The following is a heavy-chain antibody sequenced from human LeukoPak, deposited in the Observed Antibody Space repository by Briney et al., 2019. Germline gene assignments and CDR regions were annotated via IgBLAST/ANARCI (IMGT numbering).Heavy chain of an antibody. CDR3: AKDLRPDGVDNFDH. CDR2: ILASGSPT. D-gene: IGHD2-8*01. CDR1: GFNFNSYI. V-gene: IGHV3-23*01. J-gene: IGHJ4*02. Sequence: PGGSLRLSCAASGFNFNSYIMNWVRQAPGKGLQWVANILASGSPTYYADSVKGRFIISRDNSENTVYLQMNSLRVEDTAIYYCAKDLRPDGVDNFDHWGQGILVTVSS.